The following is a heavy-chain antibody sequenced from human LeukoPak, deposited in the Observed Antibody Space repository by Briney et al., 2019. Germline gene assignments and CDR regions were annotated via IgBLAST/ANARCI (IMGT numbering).Heavy chain of an antibody. V-gene: IGHV4-34*01. CDR3: ARDSSGWYSGLGY. Sequence: PSETLSLTCAVYGGSFSGYYWSWIRQPPGKGLEWIGEINHSGSTNYNPSLKSRVTMSVDTSKNQFSLKLSSVTAADTAVYYCARDSSGWYSGLGYWGQGTLVTVSS. CDR2: INHSGST. J-gene: IGHJ4*02. CDR1: GGSFSGYY. D-gene: IGHD6-19*01.